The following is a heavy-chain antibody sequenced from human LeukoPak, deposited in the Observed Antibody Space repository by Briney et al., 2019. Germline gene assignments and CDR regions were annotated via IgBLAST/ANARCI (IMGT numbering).Heavy chain of an antibody. D-gene: IGHD7-27*01. V-gene: IGHV4-59*01. CDR3: ARSPGASFDF. J-gene: IGHJ4*02. Sequence: SETLSLTCTVSGGSISSYYWSWIRQPPGKGLEWIGYVYFRWTTNYNPSITSRVTISVDTSKNQFSLKLTSVTAAYTAVYYCARSPGASFDFWGQGRLVTVSS. CDR2: VYFRWTT. CDR1: GGSISSYY.